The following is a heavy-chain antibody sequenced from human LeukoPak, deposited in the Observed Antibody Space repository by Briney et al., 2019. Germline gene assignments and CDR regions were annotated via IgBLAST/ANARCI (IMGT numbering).Heavy chain of an antibody. D-gene: IGHD2-21*01. Sequence: SETLSLTCTVSGGSITSGTYYWSWIRQPAGKGLEWIGRIYTSGSTNYNPSLKSRVTISVDTSKNQFSLKLSSVTAADTAVYYCARGHIGPWGQGTLVTVSS. CDR2: IYTSGST. V-gene: IGHV4-61*02. CDR1: GGSITSGTYY. J-gene: IGHJ5*02. CDR3: ARGHIGP.